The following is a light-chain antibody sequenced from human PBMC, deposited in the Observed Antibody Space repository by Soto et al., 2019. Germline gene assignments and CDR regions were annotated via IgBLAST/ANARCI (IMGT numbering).Light chain of an antibody. V-gene: IGLV2-14*01. CDR3: SSFAGSRVLV. J-gene: IGLJ2*01. Sequence: QCALTQPASVCGSPGQSITISCTGTSNDVGAYNYVSWYQQHPGKPPKLIIYEVSDRPSGVSNRFSGSKSGNTASLTISGLQAEDEAVYYCSSFAGSRVLVLGGGTKLTV. CDR2: EVS. CDR1: SNDVGAYNY.